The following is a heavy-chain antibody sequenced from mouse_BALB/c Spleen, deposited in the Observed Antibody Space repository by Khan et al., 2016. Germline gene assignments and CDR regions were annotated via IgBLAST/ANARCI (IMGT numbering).Heavy chain of an antibody. Sequence: QVQLQQSGAELARPGASVRLSCKASGYTSANYWMQWVKQRPGQGLEWIGSIYPGGGDTRYSQKFKDKATLTAAKSSSSAYMHLRSVASEDSAVYYCADALFVYWGQGTLVTVSA. CDR3: ADALFVY. CDR2: IYPGGGDT. V-gene: IGHV1-87*01. CDR1: GYTSANYW. J-gene: IGHJ3*01.